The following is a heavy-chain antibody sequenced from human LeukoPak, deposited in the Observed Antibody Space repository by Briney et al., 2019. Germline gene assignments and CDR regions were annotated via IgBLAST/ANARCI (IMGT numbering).Heavy chain of an antibody. CDR2: ISGSGGST. V-gene: IGHV3-23*01. CDR1: GFTFSSYA. Sequence: GGSLRLSCAASGFTFSSYAMSWVRQAPGKWLEWVSAISGSGGSTYYADSVKGRFTISRDNSKNTLYLQMNSLRAEDTAVYYCAKVFGIAVAATWFDYWGQGTLVTVSS. CDR3: AKVFGIAVAATWFDY. D-gene: IGHD6-19*01. J-gene: IGHJ4*02.